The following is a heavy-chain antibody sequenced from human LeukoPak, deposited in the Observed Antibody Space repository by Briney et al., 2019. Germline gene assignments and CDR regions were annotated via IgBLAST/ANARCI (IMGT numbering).Heavy chain of an antibody. CDR3: AESYCSGGSCYGGDY. J-gene: IGHJ4*02. D-gene: IGHD2-15*01. Sequence: SETLSLTCAVYGGSFSGYYWSWLRQPPAKGLEWIGEINYSGSTNYNPSLKSRVTISVDTSKNQYSLKLSSVTAADTAVYYCAESYCSGGSCYGGDYWGQGTLVTVSS. CDR1: GGSFSGYY. CDR2: INYSGST. V-gene: IGHV4-34*01.